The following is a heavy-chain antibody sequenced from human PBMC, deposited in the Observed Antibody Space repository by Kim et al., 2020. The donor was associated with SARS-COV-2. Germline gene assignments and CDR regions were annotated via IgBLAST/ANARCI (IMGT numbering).Heavy chain of an antibody. V-gene: IGHV3-9*01. CDR3: AKAATYYYDSSHAGSAFDI. Sequence: GGSLRLSCAASGFTFDDYAMHWVRQAPGKGLEWVSGISWNSGSIGYADSVKGRFTISRDNAKNSLYLQMNSLRAEDTALYYCAKAATYYYDSSHAGSAFDIWGQGTMVTVSS. CDR1: GFTFDDYA. D-gene: IGHD3-22*01. J-gene: IGHJ3*02. CDR2: ISWNSGSI.